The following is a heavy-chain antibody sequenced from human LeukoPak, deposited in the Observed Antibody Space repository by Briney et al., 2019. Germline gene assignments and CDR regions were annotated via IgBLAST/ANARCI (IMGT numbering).Heavy chain of an antibody. V-gene: IGHV3-74*01. CDR3: ASERHYYDNPAWGNPKYFQH. J-gene: IGHJ1*01. Sequence: PGGSLRLSCAASGFTFSNYWMHWVRQAPGKGLEWVSRIKNDGSRTSYADSVKGRFTISRDNAKNSLYLQMNSLRAEDTAVYYCASERHYYDNPAWGNPKYFQHWGQGTLVTVSS. CDR1: GFTFSNYW. D-gene: IGHD3-22*01. CDR2: IKNDGSRT.